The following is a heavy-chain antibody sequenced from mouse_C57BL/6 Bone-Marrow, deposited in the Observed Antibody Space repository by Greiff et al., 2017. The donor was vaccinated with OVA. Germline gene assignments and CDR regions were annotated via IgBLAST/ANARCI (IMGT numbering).Heavy chain of an antibody. Sequence: QVQLQQSGAELMKPGASVKLSCKASGYTFTGYWIEWVKQRPGHGLEWIGEILPGGGSTNYNEKFKGKATFTADTSSNTAYMQISRLTSEYSSIYYCARRSYYRNFDYWGQGTTLTVSS. CDR2: ILPGGGST. V-gene: IGHV1-9*01. D-gene: IGHD2-14*01. CDR3: ARRSYYRNFDY. CDR1: GYTFTGYW. J-gene: IGHJ2*01.